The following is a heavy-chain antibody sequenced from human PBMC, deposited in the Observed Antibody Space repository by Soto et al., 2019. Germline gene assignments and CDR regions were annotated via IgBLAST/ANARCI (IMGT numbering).Heavy chain of an antibody. CDR3: PRSPYYYDSSRYYWFDY. V-gene: IGHV1-69*02. CDR2: IIPILGIA. J-gene: IGHJ4*02. Sequence: QVQLVQSGAEVKKPGSSVKVSCKASGGTFSSYTIRWVRQAPGQGLEWMGRIIPILGIANYAQKLQGRVTITADKSTSTAYMEQSSQGSEHTAVYYCPRSPYYYDSSRYYWFDYWGQGTLVTVSS. CDR1: GGTFSSYT. D-gene: IGHD3-22*01.